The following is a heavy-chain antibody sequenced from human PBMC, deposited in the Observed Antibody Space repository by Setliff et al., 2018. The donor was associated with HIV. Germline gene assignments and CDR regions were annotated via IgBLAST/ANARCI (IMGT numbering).Heavy chain of an antibody. J-gene: IGHJ3*02. D-gene: IGHD5-18*01. CDR1: GFTFSSYE. Sequence: GGSLRFSCAASGFTFSSYEINWVRQAPRKGLEWLSYISSGSNIRHYTDSVKGRFTISKDNAKNSVSLQMNSLRGDDTAMYYCARAFSGYKFDSWGFEIWGQGTMVTVSS. CDR2: ISSGSNIR. CDR3: ARAFSGYKFDSWGFEI. V-gene: IGHV3-48*03.